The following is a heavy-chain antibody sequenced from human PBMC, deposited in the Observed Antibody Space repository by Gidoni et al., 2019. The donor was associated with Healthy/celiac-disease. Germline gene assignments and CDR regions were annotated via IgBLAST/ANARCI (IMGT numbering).Heavy chain of an antibody. CDR2: INPNSGGT. D-gene: IGHD3-22*01. V-gene: IGHV1-2*02. Sequence: QVQLVQSGAEVKKPGASVKVSCKASGYTFTGYYMHWVRQAPGQGLEWMGWINPNSGGTNYAQKFQGRVTMTRDTSISTAYMELSRLRSDDTAVYYCARVGDSSGFFLALLDYWGQGTLVTVSS. J-gene: IGHJ4*02. CDR3: ARVGDSSGFFLALLDY. CDR1: GYTFTGYY.